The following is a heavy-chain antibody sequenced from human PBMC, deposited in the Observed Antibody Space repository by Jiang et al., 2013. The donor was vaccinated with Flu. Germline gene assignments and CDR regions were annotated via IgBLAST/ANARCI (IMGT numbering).Heavy chain of an antibody. CDR1: GGSVSSGGHY. D-gene: IGHD6-13*01. V-gene: IGHV4-61*03. Sequence: GSGLVKPSETLSLTCTVSGGSVSSGGHYWSWIRQPPGKGLEWIGYIYDSGSTHYNPSLESRVTISVDTSKNHFSLKLSSVTAADTAVYYCARGEVGRSSSWFYCDYWGQGTLVTVSS. CDR2: IYDSGST. J-gene: IGHJ4*02. CDR3: ARGEVGRSSSWFYCDY.